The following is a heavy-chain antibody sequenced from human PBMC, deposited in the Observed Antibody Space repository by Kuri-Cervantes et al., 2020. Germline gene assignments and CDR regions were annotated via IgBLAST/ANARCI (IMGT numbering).Heavy chain of an antibody. J-gene: IGHJ4*02. CDR1: GFTFSSYG. D-gene: IGHD3-10*01. Sequence: GGSLRLSCAASGFTFSSYGMHWVRQAPGKGLEWVSYISSSGSTIYYADSVKGRFTISRDNAKNSLYLQMNSLRAEDTAVYYCARVGGPMVRGVIIFWGQGTLVTVSS. V-gene: IGHV3-48*04. CDR2: ISSSGSTI. CDR3: ARVGGPMVRGVIIF.